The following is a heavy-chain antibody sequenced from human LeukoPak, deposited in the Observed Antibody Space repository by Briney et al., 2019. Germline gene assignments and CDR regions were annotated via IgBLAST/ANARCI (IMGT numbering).Heavy chain of an antibody. D-gene: IGHD3-10*01. J-gene: IGHJ6*03. CDR2: IYYSGST. CDR3: ARVAKHFRGGLSFYFMDV. CDR1: GGSISSYY. Sequence: SETLSLTCTVSGGSISSYYWSWIRQPPGKGLEWIGHIYYSGSTNYNPSLNSRVTISVDTSKKQFSLKLTSVIAADTAVYYCARVAKHFRGGLSFYFMDVWGIGTTVTISS. V-gene: IGHV4-59*01.